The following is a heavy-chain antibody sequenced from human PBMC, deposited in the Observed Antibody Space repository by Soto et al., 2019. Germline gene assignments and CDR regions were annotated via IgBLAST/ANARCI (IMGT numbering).Heavy chain of an antibody. D-gene: IGHD2-2*01. V-gene: IGHV1-18*01. CDR2: ISAYNGNT. CDR3: ARDQGHCSSTSCYGRSVDY. CDR1: GYTFTSYG. J-gene: IGHJ4*02. Sequence: QVQLVQSGAEVKKPGASVKVSCKASGYTFTSYGISWVRQAPGQGPEWMGWISAYNGNTNYAQKLQGRVTMTTDTSTSTAYMELRSLRSDDTAVYYCARDQGHCSSTSCYGRSVDYWGQGTLVTVSS.